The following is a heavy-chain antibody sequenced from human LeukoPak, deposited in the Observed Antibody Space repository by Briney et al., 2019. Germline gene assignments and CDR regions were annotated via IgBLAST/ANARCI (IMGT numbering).Heavy chain of an antibody. Sequence: GRSLRLSCAASGFTFDDYAMHWVRQAPGKGLEWVSGISWNSGSIGYADSVKGRFTISRDNAKNSLYPQMNSLRAEDTAVYYCARDDVGDGGRSEDFDAWGQGTLVIVSS. CDR1: GFTFDDYA. D-gene: IGHD6-25*01. V-gene: IGHV3-9*01. CDR2: ISWNSGSI. J-gene: IGHJ4*02. CDR3: ARDDVGDGGRSEDFDA.